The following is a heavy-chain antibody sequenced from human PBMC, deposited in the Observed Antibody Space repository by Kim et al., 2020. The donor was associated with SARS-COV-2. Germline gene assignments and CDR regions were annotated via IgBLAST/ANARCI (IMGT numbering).Heavy chain of an antibody. J-gene: IGHJ5*02. V-gene: IGHV3-48*03. CDR2: IYCDGSTN. CDR3: ARGPALCVAEHFVH. CDR1: GFTFSSYD. D-gene: IGHD5-12*01. Sequence: GGSLRLSCAASGFTFSSYDMTWVRQAPGKGLEWVSFIYCDGSTNYYEDSVEGRFTISSDTTKTALYLHMNSMSEDDTALYYCARGPALCVAEHFVHWSQG.